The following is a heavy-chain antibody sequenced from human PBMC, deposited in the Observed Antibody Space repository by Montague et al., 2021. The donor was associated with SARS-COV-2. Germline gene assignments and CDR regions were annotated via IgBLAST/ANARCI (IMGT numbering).Heavy chain of an antibody. CDR2: INHSGST. V-gene: IGHV4-34*01. CDR3: ASPTYYYDSSGSDAFDI. Sequence: SETLSLTCAVYGGSFSGYYWSWIRQPPGKGLEWIGEINHSGSTNYNPSLKSRVTISVDTFKNQFSLKLSSVTAADTAVYYCASPTYYYDSSGSDAFDIWGQGTMVTVSS. J-gene: IGHJ3*02. CDR1: GGSFSGYY. D-gene: IGHD3-22*01.